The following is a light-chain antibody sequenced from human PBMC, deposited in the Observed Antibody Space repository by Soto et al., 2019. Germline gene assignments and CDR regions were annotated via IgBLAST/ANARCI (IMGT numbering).Light chain of an antibody. V-gene: IGKV3-20*01. CDR2: GAS. CDR3: QQYGGSPQT. J-gene: IGKJ1*01. Sequence: EIVLTQSPGTLSLSPGERATLSCGASQTVSSNYLAWYQQKSGRAPRLLIFGASSRATGILDRFSGSGSGTDFTLTISGLEPEDSAVYYCQQYGGSPQTFGQGTKVEIK. CDR1: QTVSSNY.